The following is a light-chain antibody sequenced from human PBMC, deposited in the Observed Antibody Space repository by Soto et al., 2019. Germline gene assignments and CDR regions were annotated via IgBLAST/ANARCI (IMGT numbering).Light chain of an antibody. CDR1: SSDVGGYNY. V-gene: IGLV2-8*01. CDR3: SSYAGSSNV. J-gene: IGLJ1*01. CDR2: EVN. Sequence: QSALTHPPSASGSPGQSVAISFTGTSSDVGGYNYVSWYQQHPGKAPKLMIYEVNKRPSGVPDRFSGSKSGNTASLTVSGLQAEDEADYYCSSYAGSSNVFGTGTKLTVL.